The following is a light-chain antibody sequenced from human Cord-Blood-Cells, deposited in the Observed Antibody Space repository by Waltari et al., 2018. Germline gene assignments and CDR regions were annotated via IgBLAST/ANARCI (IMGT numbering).Light chain of an antibody. V-gene: IGKV1-5*01. J-gene: IGKJ2*01. CDR3: QQYNSYSYT. CDR2: DAS. Sequence: DFRMTQSPSPLSPSVGDRVPITCRASQSISSWLAWYQQKPGKAPKLLIYDASSLESGVPSRFSGSGSGTEFTLTISSLQPDDFATYYCQQYNSYSYTFGQGTKLEIK. CDR1: QSISSW.